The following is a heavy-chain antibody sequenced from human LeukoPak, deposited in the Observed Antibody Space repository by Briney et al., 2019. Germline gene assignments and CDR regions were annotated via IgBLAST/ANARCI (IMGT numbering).Heavy chain of an antibody. D-gene: IGHD4-17*01. J-gene: IGHJ4*02. CDR1: GFSFSYYG. V-gene: IGHV3-30*18. CDR2: ISYDGTNK. Sequence: PGRSLRLSCSASGFSFSYYGFHWVRQAPGKGLEWVALISYDGTNKYYADSVKGRFTISRDNSKNTLFLQMNSLRAEDTAVYYRAKSPGIGTYGDRSTAVDYWGQGTLVTVSS. CDR3: AKSPGIGTYGDRSTAVDY.